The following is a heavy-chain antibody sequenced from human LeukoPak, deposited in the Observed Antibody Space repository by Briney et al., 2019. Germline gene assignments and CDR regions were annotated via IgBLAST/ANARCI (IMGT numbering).Heavy chain of an antibody. D-gene: IGHD5/OR15-5a*01. J-gene: IGHJ4*02. CDR3: ARDRGLPYFDY. CDR2: IYYSGST. Sequence: TSETLSLTCTVSGGSISSYYWSWIRQPPGKGLEWIGYIYYSGSTNYNPSLKSRVTISVDTSKNQFSLKLSSVTAADTAVYYCARDRGLPYFDYWGQGTLVTVSS. CDR1: GGSISSYY. V-gene: IGHV4-59*01.